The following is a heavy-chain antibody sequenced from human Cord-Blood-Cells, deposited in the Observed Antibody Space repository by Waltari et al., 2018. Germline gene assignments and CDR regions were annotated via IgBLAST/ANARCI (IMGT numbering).Heavy chain of an antibody. V-gene: IGHV3-53*01. CDR3: ARSPKGRGGAAAY. CDR1: GFTVSSNY. CDR2: IYSGGST. D-gene: IGHD6-13*01. J-gene: IGHJ4*02. Sequence: EVQLVESGGGLIQPGGSLRLSCAASGFTVSSNYMSWVRQAPGKGLEWVSGIYSGGSTYYADSVKGRFTISRDNSKNTLYLQMNSLRAEDTAVYYCARSPKGRGGAAAYWGQGTLVTVSS.